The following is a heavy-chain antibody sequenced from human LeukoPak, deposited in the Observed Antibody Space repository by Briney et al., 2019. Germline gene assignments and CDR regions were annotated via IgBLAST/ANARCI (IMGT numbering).Heavy chain of an antibody. V-gene: IGHV3-66*01. J-gene: IGHJ4*02. CDR1: GFLVSNNH. Sequence: GGSLRLSCAASGFLVSNNHMSWVRQSPGKGLEWVSVIYTDGDTYYSDSVRGRFTISRDSSKNTVYLQMNNLRADDTSVYYCARDPGYCSRGHCYSYDYWGQGTLVTVSS. D-gene: IGHD2-15*01. CDR3: ARDPGYCSRGHCYSYDY. CDR2: IYTDGDT.